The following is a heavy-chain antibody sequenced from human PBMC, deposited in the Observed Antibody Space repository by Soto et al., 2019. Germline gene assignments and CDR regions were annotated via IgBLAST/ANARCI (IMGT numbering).Heavy chain of an antibody. J-gene: IGHJ3*02. CDR1: GFTFGRHG. CDR2: ISSNGGST. CDR3: ARALGYAFDI. Sequence: GGSLRLSCAASGFTFGRHGMHWVRQAPGKGLEYVSAISSNGGSTYYANSVKGRFTISRDNSKNTLYLQMGSLRAEDMAVYYCARALGYAFDIWGQGTMVTVSS. D-gene: IGHD7-27*01. V-gene: IGHV3-64*01.